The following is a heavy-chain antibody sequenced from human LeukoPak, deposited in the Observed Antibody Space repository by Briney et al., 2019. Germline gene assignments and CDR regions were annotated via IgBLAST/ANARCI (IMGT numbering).Heavy chain of an antibody. CDR2: INHSGST. J-gene: IGHJ4*02. CDR1: GGSFSGYY. D-gene: IGHD5-12*01. Sequence: PSETLSLTCAVYGGSFSGYYWSWIRQPPGKGLEWIGEINHSGSTNYNPSLKSRVTISVDTSKNQFSLKLSSVTAADTAVYYCAAEGMGYANFDYWGQGTLVTVSS. CDR3: AAEGMGYANFDY. V-gene: IGHV4-34*01.